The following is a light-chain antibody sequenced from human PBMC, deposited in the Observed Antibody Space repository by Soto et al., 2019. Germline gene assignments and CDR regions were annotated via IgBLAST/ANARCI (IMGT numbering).Light chain of an antibody. Sequence: DIQMTQSPSTLSASVGDRVSITCRASQSISRQLAWYQQKPGKAPNLLIYQASNLETGFASSFTGSESGTEFTLTISSLQPDDLATYSCLQYQSYWTFGQGTKVEVK. CDR3: LQYQSYWT. CDR2: QAS. J-gene: IGKJ1*01. V-gene: IGKV1-5*03. CDR1: QSISRQ.